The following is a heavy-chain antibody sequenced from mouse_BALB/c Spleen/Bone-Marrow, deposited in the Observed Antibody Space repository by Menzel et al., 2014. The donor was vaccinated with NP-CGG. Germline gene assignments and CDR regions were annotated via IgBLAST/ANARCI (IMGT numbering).Heavy chain of an antibody. V-gene: IGHV6-6*02. J-gene: IGHJ3*01. Sequence: EVHLVESGGGLVQPGGSMKLSCVASGFTFSNYWMNWVRQSPEKGLEWVAEIRLKSNNYATHYAESVKGRFTISRDDSKSSVYLQMNNLRAEDTGIYNCTTGFAYWGQGTLVTVSA. CDR2: IRLKSNNYAT. CDR3: TTGFAY. CDR1: GFTFSNYW.